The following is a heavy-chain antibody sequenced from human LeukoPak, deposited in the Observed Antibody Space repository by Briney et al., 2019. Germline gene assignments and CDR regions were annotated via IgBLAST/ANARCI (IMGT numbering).Heavy chain of an antibody. D-gene: IGHD2-15*01. J-gene: IGHJ6*03. Sequence: ASVKVSCKASGGTFSSYAISWVRQAPGQGLEWMGWINPNSGGTNYAQKFQGRVTMTRDTSISTAYMELSRLRSDDTAVYYCARRTVVVAATHNYYYYYMDVWGKGTTVTVSS. CDR2: INPNSGGT. CDR3: ARRTVVVAATHNYYYYYMDV. CDR1: GGTFSSYA. V-gene: IGHV1-2*02.